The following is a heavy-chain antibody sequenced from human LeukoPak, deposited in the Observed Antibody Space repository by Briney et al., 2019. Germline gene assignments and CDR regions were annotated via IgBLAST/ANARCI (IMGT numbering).Heavy chain of an antibody. CDR1: GFTFSNAW. D-gene: IGHD1-7*01. CDR3: ARVNYVSSGWGAPFDY. J-gene: IGHJ4*02. Sequence: GGSLRLSCAASGFTFSNAWMSWVRQAPGKGLEWLSYITQTGGTIYYADSVKGRFTISRDNAKNSLFLQINSLRAEDTAVYYCARVNYVSSGWGAPFDYWGQGTLVTVSS. CDR2: ITQTGGTI. V-gene: IGHV3-11*04.